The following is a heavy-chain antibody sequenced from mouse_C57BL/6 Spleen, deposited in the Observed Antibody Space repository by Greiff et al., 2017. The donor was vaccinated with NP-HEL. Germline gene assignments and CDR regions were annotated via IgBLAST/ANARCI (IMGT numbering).Heavy chain of an antibody. V-gene: IGHV1-53*01. CDR3: ARSRDYSSFAY. CDR2: INPSNGGT. J-gene: IGHJ3*01. Sequence: QVHVKQPGTELVKPGASVKLSCKASGYTFTSYWMHWVKQRPGQGLEWIGNINPSNGGTKYNEKFKSKATLTVDKPSSTAYMQLSSLTSEDSAVYYCARSRDYSSFAYWGQGTLVTVSA. CDR1: GYTFTSYW. D-gene: IGHD2-4*01.